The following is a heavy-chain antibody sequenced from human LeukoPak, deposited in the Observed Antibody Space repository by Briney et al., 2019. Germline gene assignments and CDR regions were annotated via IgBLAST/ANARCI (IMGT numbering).Heavy chain of an antibody. J-gene: IGHJ4*02. CDR1: GYTFTNYY. CDR2: INPSGGST. CDR3: ARDRRIIGAEGGYGISYFDY. D-gene: IGHD5-12*01. V-gene: IGHV1-46*01. Sequence: RASVKVSFKASGYTFTNYYMHWVRQAPGQGLEWMGIINPSGGSTSYAQKFQGRVTMTRDTSTSTVYIELSSLRSEDTAVYYCARDRRIIGAEGGYGISYFDYWGQGTLVTVSS.